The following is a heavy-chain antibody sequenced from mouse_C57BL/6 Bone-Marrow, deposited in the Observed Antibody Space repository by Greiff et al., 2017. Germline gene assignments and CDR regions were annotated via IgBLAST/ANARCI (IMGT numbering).Heavy chain of an antibody. Sequence: EVQGVESGGGLVQPGGSLKLSCAASGFTFSDYGMAWVRQAPRKGPAWVAFISNLAYSIYYADTVTGRFTISRENAKNTLYLEMSSLRSEDTAMYYCARGGYYGTTPFAYWGQGTLVTVSA. CDR1: GFTFSDYG. CDR3: ARGGYYGTTPFAY. J-gene: IGHJ3*01. V-gene: IGHV5-15*01. D-gene: IGHD1-1*01. CDR2: ISNLAYSI.